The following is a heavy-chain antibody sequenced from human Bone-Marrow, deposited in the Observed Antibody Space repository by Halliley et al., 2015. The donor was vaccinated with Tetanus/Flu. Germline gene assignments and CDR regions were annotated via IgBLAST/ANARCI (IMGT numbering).Heavy chain of an antibody. CDR3: GRTRIAVTGYYFAY. Sequence: EWIGYIYLSGHTNYHPSLKPRVNISVDTSKNPFSLSLSSVTAADTAVHYCGRTRIAVTGYYFAYWGLGTLVPVSS. CDR2: IYLSGHT. D-gene: IGHD6-19*01. J-gene: IGHJ4*02. V-gene: IGHV4-59*01.